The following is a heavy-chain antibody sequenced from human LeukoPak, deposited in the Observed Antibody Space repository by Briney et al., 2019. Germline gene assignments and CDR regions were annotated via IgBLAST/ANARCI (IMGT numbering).Heavy chain of an antibody. V-gene: IGHV4-59*08. D-gene: IGHD3-10*01. J-gene: IGHJ4*02. CDR3: ARSDYYGSGSFDY. Sequence: PSETLSLTCTVSGGSFSSYYWSWIRQPPGKGLEWIGYIYYSGSNQYNPSLKSRVTISVDTSKNQFSLKLSSVTAADTAVYYCARSDYYGSGSFDYWGQGTLVTVSS. CDR1: GGSFSSYY. CDR2: IYYSGSN.